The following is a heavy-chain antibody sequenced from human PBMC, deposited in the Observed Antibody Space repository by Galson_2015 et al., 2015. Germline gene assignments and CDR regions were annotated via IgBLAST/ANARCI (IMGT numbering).Heavy chain of an antibody. Sequence: SLRLSCAASGFTFSSYAMSWVRQAPGKGLEWVSAISGSGGSTYYADSVKGRFTISRDNSKNTLYLRMNSLRAEDTAVYYCAKDQVSGSYSYGTFDYWGQGTLVTVSS. J-gene: IGHJ4*02. CDR1: GFTFSSYA. CDR3: AKDQVSGSYSYGTFDY. V-gene: IGHV3-23*01. D-gene: IGHD1-26*01. CDR2: ISGSGGST.